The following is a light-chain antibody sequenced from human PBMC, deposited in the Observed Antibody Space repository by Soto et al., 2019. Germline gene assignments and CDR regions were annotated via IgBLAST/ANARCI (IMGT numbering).Light chain of an antibody. CDR2: GNR. V-gene: IGLV1-40*01. Sequence: QPVLTQPPSVSGAPGQRVTISCTGNSSNLGGSYDVHWYQQLPGAAPKLVIFGNRTRPSGVPERFSGSKSGTSASLAITGLRAEDEADYYCQAYDYSLTASVFGGGTKVTVL. CDR1: SSNLGGSYD. CDR3: QAYDYSLTASV. J-gene: IGLJ3*02.